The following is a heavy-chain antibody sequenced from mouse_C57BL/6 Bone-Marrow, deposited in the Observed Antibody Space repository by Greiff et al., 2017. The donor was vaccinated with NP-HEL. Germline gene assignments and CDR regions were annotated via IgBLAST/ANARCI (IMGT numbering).Heavy chain of an antibody. Sequence: EVKLEESGGGLVQPGGSMKLSCAASGFTFSDAWMDWVRQSPEKGLEWVAEIRNKANNHATYYAESVKGRFTISSDDSKSSVYLQMNSLRAEDTGIYYCTRYDYDGAWFAYWGQGTLVTVSA. CDR1: GFTFSDAW. D-gene: IGHD2-4*01. J-gene: IGHJ3*01. CDR3: TRYDYDGAWFAY. CDR2: IRNKANNHAT. V-gene: IGHV6-6*01.